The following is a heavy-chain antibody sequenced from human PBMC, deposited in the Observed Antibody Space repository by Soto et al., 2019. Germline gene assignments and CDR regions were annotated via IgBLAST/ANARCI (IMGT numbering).Heavy chain of an antibody. D-gene: IGHD6-6*01. Sequence: QVQLVESGGGVVQPGRSLRLSCAASGFTFSSYAMHWVRQAPGKGLEWVAVISYDGSNKYYADSVKGRFTISRDNSKNTLYLQMNSLRAEDTAVYYCARDQSPRGSSNDYWGQGTLVTVSS. CDR1: GFTFSSYA. CDR3: ARDQSPRGSSNDY. V-gene: IGHV3-30-3*01. CDR2: ISYDGSNK. J-gene: IGHJ4*02.